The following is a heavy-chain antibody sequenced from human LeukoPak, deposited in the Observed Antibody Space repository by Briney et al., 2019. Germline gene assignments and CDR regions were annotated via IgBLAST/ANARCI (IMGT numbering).Heavy chain of an antibody. J-gene: IGHJ4*02. V-gene: IGHV3-21*01. CDR3: ARGSSGWSQGVGY. D-gene: IGHD6-19*01. CDR2: ISSSSSYI. Sequence: TGGSLRLSCAASGFTFSSYSMNWVRQAPGKGLEWVSSISSSSSYIYYADSVKGRFTISRDNAKNSLYLQMNSLRAEDTAVYYCARGSSGWSQGVGYWGQGTLVTVSS. CDR1: GFTFSSYS.